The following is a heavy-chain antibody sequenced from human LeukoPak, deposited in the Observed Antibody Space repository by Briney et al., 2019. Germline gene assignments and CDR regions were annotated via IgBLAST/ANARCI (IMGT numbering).Heavy chain of an antibody. CDR1: GGSISSYY. CDR3: ARVAYDSSGYSGYFDY. J-gene: IGHJ4*02. CDR2: IYYSGST. D-gene: IGHD3-22*01. V-gene: IGHV4-59*01. Sequence: PSETLSLTCTVSGGSISSYYWSWIRQPPGKGLEWIGYIYYSGSTNYNPSLKSRVTISVDTSKNQFSLKLSSVTAADTAVYYCARVAYDSSGYSGYFDYWGQGTLVTVSS.